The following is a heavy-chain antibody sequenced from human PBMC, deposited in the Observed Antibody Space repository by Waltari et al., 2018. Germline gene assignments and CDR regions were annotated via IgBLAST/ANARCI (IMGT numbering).Heavy chain of an antibody. V-gene: IGHV1-24*01. Sequence: QVQLVQSGAEVKKPGASVKGSCKVSGYTLTELSMHWVRTAPGKGLAWMGGFDPEDGETIYAQKFQGRVTMTEDTSTDTAYMELSSLRSEDTAVYYCATDRITMVRGVTRYYYGMDVWGQGTTVTVSS. J-gene: IGHJ6*02. CDR1: GYTLTELS. CDR2: FDPEDGET. CDR3: ATDRITMVRGVTRYYYGMDV. D-gene: IGHD3-10*01.